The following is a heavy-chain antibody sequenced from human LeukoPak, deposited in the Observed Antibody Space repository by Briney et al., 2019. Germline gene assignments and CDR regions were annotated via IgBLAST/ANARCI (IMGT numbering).Heavy chain of an antibody. V-gene: IGHV1-46*01. J-gene: IGHJ6*02. D-gene: IGHD2-15*01. CDR3: ARDQTRGRGGGRYYYGMDV. Sequence: ASVKVSCKASGYTFTSYYMHWVRQAPGQGLEWMGIINPSGGSTSYAQKFQGRATMTRDTSTSTVYMELSSLRSEDTAVYYCARDQTRGRGGGRYYYGMDVWGQGTTVTVSS. CDR1: GYTFTSYY. CDR2: INPSGGST.